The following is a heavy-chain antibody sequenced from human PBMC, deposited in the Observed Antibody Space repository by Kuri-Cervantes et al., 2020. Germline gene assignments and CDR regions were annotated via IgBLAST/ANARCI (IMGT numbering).Heavy chain of an antibody. D-gene: IGHD2-15*01. J-gene: IGHJ6*02. CDR3: ASNSDCSGGSCYSGYYYYGMDV. V-gene: IGHV3-21*04. CDR1: GFTFSSYS. Sequence: GGSLRLSCAASGFTFSSYSMNWVRQAPGKGLEWVSSISSSSSYIYYADSVKGRFTISRDNSKNTLYLQMNSLRAEDTAVYYCASNSDCSGGSCYSGYYYYGMDVWGQGTTVTVSS. CDR2: ISSSSSYI.